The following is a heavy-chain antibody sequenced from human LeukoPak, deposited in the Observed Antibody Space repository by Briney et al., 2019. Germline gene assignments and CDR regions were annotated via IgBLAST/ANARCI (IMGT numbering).Heavy chain of an antibody. CDR2: INSDGSST. CDR1: GFTFSSYW. J-gene: IGHJ3*02. CDR3: ARDRGDYYDSSGYDAFDI. V-gene: IGHV3-74*01. D-gene: IGHD3-22*01. Sequence: GGSLRLSCAASGFTFSSYWMHWVRQAPGKGLVWVSRINSDGSSTSYADSVKGRFTISRDNAKNTLYLQMNSLRAEDTAVYYYARDRGDYYDSSGYDAFDIWGQGTMVTVSS.